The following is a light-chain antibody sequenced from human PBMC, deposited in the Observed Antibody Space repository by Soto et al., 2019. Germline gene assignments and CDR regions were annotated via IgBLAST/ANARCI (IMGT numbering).Light chain of an antibody. CDR3: RQSNSWPPVT. CDR1: QSGGRA. Sequence: EVVLTQSTATLSLSPGGRAPLSYSVSQSGGRALAGYQQHPGQAPRLLIFDASTRATGSPARFSGSGSGADFSLPISSLQSEDVALVYCRQSNSWPPVTLGQGTKVDIK. V-gene: IGKV3-15*01. J-gene: IGKJ2*01. CDR2: DAS.